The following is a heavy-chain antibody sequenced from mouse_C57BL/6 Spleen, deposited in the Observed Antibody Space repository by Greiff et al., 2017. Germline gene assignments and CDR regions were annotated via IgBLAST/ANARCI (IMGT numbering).Heavy chain of an antibody. Sequence: EVQLQESGAELVRPGASVKLSCTASGFNIKDDYMHWVKQRPEQGLEWIGWIDPENGDTEYASKFQGKATITADTSSNTAYLQLSSLTSEDTAVYYCTTKGSSYYGSSYFDYWGQGTTLTVSS. CDR3: TTKGSSYYGSSYFDY. D-gene: IGHD1-1*01. CDR2: IDPENGDT. V-gene: IGHV14-4*01. J-gene: IGHJ2*01. CDR1: GFNIKDDY.